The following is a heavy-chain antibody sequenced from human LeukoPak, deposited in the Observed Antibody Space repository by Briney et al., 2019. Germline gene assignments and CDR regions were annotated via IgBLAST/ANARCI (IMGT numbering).Heavy chain of an antibody. V-gene: IGHV3-23*01. CDR2: ISGSGGST. J-gene: IGHJ4*02. CDR3: AKAPDHGYYYSRRANYFDY. Sequence: GGSLRLSCAASRFTFSSYAMSWVRQAPGKGREWVSAISGSGGSTYYADSVKGRFTISRDNSKNTLYLQMNSLRAEDTAVYHCAKAPDHGYYYSRRANYFDYWGQGTLVTVSS. CDR1: RFTFSSYA. D-gene: IGHD3-22*01.